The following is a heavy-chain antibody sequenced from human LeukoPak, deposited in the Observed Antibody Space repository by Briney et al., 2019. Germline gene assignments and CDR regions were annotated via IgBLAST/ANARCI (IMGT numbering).Heavy chain of an antibody. J-gene: IGHJ1*01. CDR1: GGNFISYA. D-gene: IGHD4-23*01. CDR2: IIPMFGTS. V-gene: IGHV1-69*05. Sequence: SVKVSCKASGGNFISYAVSWVRQAPGQGLEWMGGIIPMFGTSNYAQKFQGRVTITTDESTSTAYMEVSSLRSEDTALYYCATYGGNTAEYFQHWGQGTLVTVSS. CDR3: ATYGGNTAEYFQH.